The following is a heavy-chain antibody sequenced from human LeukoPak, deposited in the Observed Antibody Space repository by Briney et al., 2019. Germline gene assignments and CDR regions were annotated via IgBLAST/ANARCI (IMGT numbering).Heavy chain of an antibody. CDR2: ISGSGGST. CDR3: AKEPTLGPYSSPAALDY. Sequence: GGSLRLSCAASGFTFSSYAMSWVRQAPGKGLEWVSAISGSGGSTYYADSVKGRFTISRDNSKNTLYLQMNSLRAEDTAVYYCAKEPTLGPYSSPAALDYWGQGTLVTVSS. CDR1: GFTFSSYA. D-gene: IGHD6-13*01. J-gene: IGHJ4*02. V-gene: IGHV3-23*01.